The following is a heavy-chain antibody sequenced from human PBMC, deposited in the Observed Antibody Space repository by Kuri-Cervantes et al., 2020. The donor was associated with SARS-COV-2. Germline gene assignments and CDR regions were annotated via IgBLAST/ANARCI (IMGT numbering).Heavy chain of an antibody. V-gene: IGHV3-30*18. CDR3: AKDFEGNTYSLYYFDY. CDR2: ISYGGTNK. D-gene: IGHD1/OR15-1a*01. CDR1: GFTFSSYS. Sequence: GESLKISCAASGFTFSSYSMNWVRQVPGKGLEWVAVISYGGTNKYYTDSVKGRFTVSRDNSKNTLYLQMNSLRTEDTAVYYCAKDFEGNTYSLYYFDYWGQGTLVTVSS. J-gene: IGHJ4*02.